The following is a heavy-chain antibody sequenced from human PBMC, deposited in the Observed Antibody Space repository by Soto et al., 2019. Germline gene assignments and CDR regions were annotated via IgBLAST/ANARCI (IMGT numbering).Heavy chain of an antibody. Sequence: EVQLLESGGGLVQPGGSLRLSCAASGFTFSNHAMNWVRQAPGKGLEWVSVISGRGETSYADSVKGRITISRDNSKNTLYLQMNSLRVEYTAIYYCAHQASGYYFPFDHWGQGTLVTVSS. J-gene: IGHJ4*02. CDR2: ISGRGET. CDR3: AHQASGYYFPFDH. D-gene: IGHD3-3*01. V-gene: IGHV3-23*01. CDR1: GFTFSNHA.